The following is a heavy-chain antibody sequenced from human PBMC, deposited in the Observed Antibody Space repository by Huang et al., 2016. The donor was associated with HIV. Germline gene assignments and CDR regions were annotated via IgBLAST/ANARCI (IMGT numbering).Heavy chain of an antibody. J-gene: IGHJ4*02. Sequence: QVQLVQSGGEVKKPGASVKVSCKASDYTFTSYGISWVRQAPGQGLEWIGWIGTNNGDTTYAQKFQGRVTMTTDTSTSTAYMELRSLRSDDTAVYYCGGSSGYWSFDYWGQGTLVTVSS. CDR2: IGTNNGDT. CDR3: GGSSGYWSFDY. CDR1: DYTFTSYG. D-gene: IGHD3-22*01. V-gene: IGHV1-18*04.